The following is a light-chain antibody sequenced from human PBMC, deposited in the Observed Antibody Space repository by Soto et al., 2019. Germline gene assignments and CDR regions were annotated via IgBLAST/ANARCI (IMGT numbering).Light chain of an antibody. V-gene: IGKV1-39*01. Sequence: DIQMTQSPSSLSASVGDRVTITCRASQIINTYLNWYQQKPGKAPKLLIFAASSLRSGVQSRFSGSGSGTDFTLTISSLQPDDFATYYCQQSYSSLYTFGQGTKLEIK. J-gene: IGKJ2*01. CDR2: AAS. CDR1: QIINTY. CDR3: QQSYSSLYT.